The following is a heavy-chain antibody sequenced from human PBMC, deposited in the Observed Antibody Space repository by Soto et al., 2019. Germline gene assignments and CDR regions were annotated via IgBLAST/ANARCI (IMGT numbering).Heavy chain of an antibody. Sequence: ASVEVSCLASGYTFTGYYIHWVRQAPGQGLEWMGWINPNHGGTNYAQKFQDRVTMTRDTSISTAYRELSRLVSDDTAVYYCSSPSEDFGSCSVWGQGTTVTVSS. J-gene: IGHJ6*02. V-gene: IGHV1-2*02. CDR3: SSPSEDFGSCSV. CDR2: INPNHGGT. D-gene: IGHD3-10*01. CDR1: GYTFTGYY.